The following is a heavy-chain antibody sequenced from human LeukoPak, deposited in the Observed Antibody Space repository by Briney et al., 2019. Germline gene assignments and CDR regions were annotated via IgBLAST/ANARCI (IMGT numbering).Heavy chain of an antibody. J-gene: IGHJ3*02. CDR2: INPNSGGT. CDR1: GYTFSNYY. V-gene: IGHV1-2*02. D-gene: IGHD1-7*01. Sequence: ASVKVSCKASGYTFSNYYMHWVRQAPGQGLEWMGWINPNSGGTNYAQKFQGRVTMTRDTSINTAYMELSRLRSDDTAVYYCARDRRLSGTNDRTAFDICGQGTMVTVSS. CDR3: ARDRRLSGTNDRTAFDI.